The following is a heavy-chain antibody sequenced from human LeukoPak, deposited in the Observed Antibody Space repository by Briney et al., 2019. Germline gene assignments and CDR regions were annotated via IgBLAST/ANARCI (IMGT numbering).Heavy chain of an antibody. V-gene: IGHV1-46*01. D-gene: IGHD2-2*01. CDR1: GGTFSNYA. CDR2: INPSGGST. CDR3: AVPDGY. Sequence: SSVKVSCKASGGTFSNYAISWVRQAPGQGLEWMGIINPSGGSTNYAQKFQGRVTMTRDTSTSTVYMELSSLRSEDTAVYYCAVPDGYWGQGTLVTVSS. J-gene: IGHJ4*02.